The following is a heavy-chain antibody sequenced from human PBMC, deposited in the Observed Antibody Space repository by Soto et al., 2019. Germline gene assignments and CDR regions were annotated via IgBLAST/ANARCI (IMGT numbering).Heavy chain of an antibody. J-gene: IGHJ4*02. CDR2: ISYTVDA. D-gene: IGHD5-18*01. Sequence: HVQLKESGPGLVKPSEPLALTWSVSAGSISRYYWCWVRQSPGEGLEWIAHISYTVDASYNPSLKSRVTISLDTSKNQIALSLMSVTAADTAVYYCVGSLMSRAMESFDYWGQGNLVTVTS. CDR3: VGSLMSRAMESFDY. CDR1: AGSISRYY. V-gene: IGHV4-59*01.